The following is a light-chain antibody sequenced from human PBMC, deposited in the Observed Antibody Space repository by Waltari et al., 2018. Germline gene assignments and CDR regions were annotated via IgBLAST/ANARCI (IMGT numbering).Light chain of an antibody. J-gene: IGKJ4*01. CDR1: QSVFNSY. Sequence: EIVLTQSPGTLSLSPGERATLSCRASQSVFNSYLAWYQQKPGQSPRLLIYGASSRATGIADRFSGSGSGTDFTLTISRLEPEDFALYYCQQYGVPPLTFGGGTKVEIK. V-gene: IGKV3-20*01. CDR2: GAS. CDR3: QQYGVPPLT.